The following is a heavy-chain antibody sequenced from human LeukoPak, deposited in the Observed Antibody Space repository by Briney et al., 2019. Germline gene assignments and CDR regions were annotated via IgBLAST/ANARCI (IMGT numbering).Heavy chain of an antibody. CDR1: GYTFTGYY. D-gene: IGHD6-13*01. V-gene: IGHV1-2*02. Sequence: ASVKVSCKASGYTFTGYYMHWVRQAPGQGLEWMGWINPNSGGTNYAQKLQGRVTMTTDTSTSTAYMELRSLRSDDTAVYYCARVESAAAGTTYYFDYWGQGTLVTVSS. CDR2: INPNSGGT. CDR3: ARVESAAAGTTYYFDY. J-gene: IGHJ4*02.